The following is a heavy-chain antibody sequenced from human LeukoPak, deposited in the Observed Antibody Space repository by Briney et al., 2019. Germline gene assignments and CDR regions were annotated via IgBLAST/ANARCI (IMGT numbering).Heavy chain of an antibody. CDR3: ARDRGTFGVVDS. J-gene: IGHJ4*02. CDR1: AFTFSSYA. V-gene: IGHV3-48*04. D-gene: IGHD3-3*01. CDR2: IGTSSSTI. Sequence: GGSLRLSCAASAFTFSSYAMSWVRQAPGKGLEWVAYIGTSSSTIYQAKSVKGRFSISRDNAKNSLFLQMDSLRVEDTAVYYCARDRGTFGVVDSWGQGTLVAVSS.